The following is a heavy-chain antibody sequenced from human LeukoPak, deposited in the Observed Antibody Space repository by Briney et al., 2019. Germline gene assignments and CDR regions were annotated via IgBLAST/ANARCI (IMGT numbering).Heavy chain of an antibody. V-gene: IGHV3-7*01. CDR1: GFSFSSYT. J-gene: IGHJ6*03. CDR2: IKQDGSEK. D-gene: IGHD5-12*01. Sequence: PWGVLRLSCAASGFSFSSYTMNWVRQAPGKGLEWVANIKQDGSEKYYVDSVKGRFTISRDNAKNSLYLQMNSLRAEDTAVYYCARAKVATIYYYYYMDVWGKGTTVTVSS. CDR3: ARAKVATIYYYYYMDV.